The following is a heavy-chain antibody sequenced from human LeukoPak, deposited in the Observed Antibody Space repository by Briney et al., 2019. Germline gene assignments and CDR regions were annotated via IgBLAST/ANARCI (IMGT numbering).Heavy chain of an antibody. D-gene: IGHD3-3*01. J-gene: IGHJ4*02. Sequence: PGGSLRLSCEVSGFTVSDDWMSWVRQAPGKGLEWVGRIKSKRDGGTIDYAAPAKGRFIISRDDSKNTLYLQMNSLKIEDQAIYYCTTDRFIWGQGTLVTVSS. CDR1: GFTVSDDW. V-gene: IGHV3-15*01. CDR3: TTDRFI. CDR2: IKSKRDGGTI.